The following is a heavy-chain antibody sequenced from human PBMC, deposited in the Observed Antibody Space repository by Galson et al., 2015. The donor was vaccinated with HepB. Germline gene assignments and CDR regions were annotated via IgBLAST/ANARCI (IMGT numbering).Heavy chain of an antibody. CDR2: ISTGSSTK. Sequence: SLRLSCAASGFTFSSYGMSWVRQAPGKGLEWVSYISTGSSTKYYAHSVKGRLTISRDNAKSSLYLQLNSLRDEDTAVYYCARCLGRRGVDPQPYYFDYWGKGTLVTVSS. D-gene: IGHD3-10*01. J-gene: IGHJ4*01. CDR3: ARCLGRRGVDPQPYYFDY. V-gene: IGHV3-48*02. CDR1: GFTFSSYG.